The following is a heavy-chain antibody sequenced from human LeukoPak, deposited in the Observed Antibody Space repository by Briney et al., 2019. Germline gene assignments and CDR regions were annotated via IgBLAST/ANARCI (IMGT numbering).Heavy chain of an antibody. D-gene: IGHD2-2*03. CDR1: GGSISSYY. Sequence: SETLSLTCTVSGGSISSYYWSWIRQPPGKGLEWIGYIYYSGSTNYNPSLKSRVTISVDTSKNQFSLKLSSVTAADTAVYYCARDVDIVVVPADMGVAFDIWGQGTMVTVSS. J-gene: IGHJ3*02. CDR3: ARDVDIVVVPADMGVAFDI. CDR2: IYYSGST. V-gene: IGHV4-59*12.